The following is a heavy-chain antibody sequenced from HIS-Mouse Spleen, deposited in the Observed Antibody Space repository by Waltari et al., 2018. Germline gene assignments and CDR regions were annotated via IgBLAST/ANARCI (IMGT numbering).Heavy chain of an antibody. V-gene: IGHV4-38-2*02. CDR1: GYSISSGYY. CDR2: IYHSGST. Sequence: QVQLQESGPGLVKPSETLSLTCTVSGYSISSGYYWGWIRQPPGKGLEWIGSIYHSGSTYYNPYLRSRVTISVDTSKNQFSLKLSSVTAADTAVYYCARAAAAGQDYWGQGTLVTVSS. D-gene: IGHD6-13*01. CDR3: ARAAAAGQDY. J-gene: IGHJ4*02.